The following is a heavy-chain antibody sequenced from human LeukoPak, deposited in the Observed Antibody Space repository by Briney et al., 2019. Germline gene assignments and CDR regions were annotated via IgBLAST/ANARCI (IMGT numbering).Heavy chain of an antibody. D-gene: IGHD3-3*01. V-gene: IGHV3-7*01. Sequence: GGSLRLSCAASGFTFSSYWMSWVRQAPGKGLEWVANIKQDGSEKYYVDSVKGRFTISRDSAKNSLYLQMNSLRAEDTAVYYCARDGYDFWSGYYLDYWGQGTLVTVSS. CDR2: IKQDGSEK. CDR1: GFTFSSYW. J-gene: IGHJ4*02. CDR3: ARDGYDFWSGYYLDY.